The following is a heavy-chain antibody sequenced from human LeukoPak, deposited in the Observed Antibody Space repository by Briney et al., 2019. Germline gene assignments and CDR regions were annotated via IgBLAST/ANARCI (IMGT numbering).Heavy chain of an antibody. CDR2: INHSGST. V-gene: IGHV4-34*01. CDR1: GGSFSGYY. CDR3: ARGRRYYYDSSGYYPSDY. Sequence: SETLSLTCAVYGGSFSGYYWSWIRQPPGKGLEWIGEINHSGSTNYNPSLKSRVAISVDTSKNQFSLKLSSVTAADTAVYYCARGRRYYYDSSGYYPSDYWGQGTLVTVSS. J-gene: IGHJ4*02. D-gene: IGHD3-22*01.